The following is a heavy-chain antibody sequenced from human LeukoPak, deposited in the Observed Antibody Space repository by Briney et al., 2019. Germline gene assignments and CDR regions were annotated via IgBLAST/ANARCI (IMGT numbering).Heavy chain of an antibody. D-gene: IGHD4-11*01. CDR3: ANGATSYSACALHIGDY. CDR1: GFTLRSYA. Sequence: GGSLRLSCAASGFTLRSYAMNWVRQAPGEGLEWVSAISGSDGNTYYADSVKGRFTISRDDSKSTLYVQMTSLRPEDTAVYYCANGATSYSACALHIGDYWGQGTLVIVSS. V-gene: IGHV3-23*01. CDR2: ISGSDGNT. J-gene: IGHJ4*02.